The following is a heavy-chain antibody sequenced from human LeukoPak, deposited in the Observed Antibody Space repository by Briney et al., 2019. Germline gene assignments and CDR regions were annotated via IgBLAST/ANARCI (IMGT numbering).Heavy chain of an antibody. D-gene: IGHD3-22*01. CDR1: GFSLSTRGVG. V-gene: IGHV2-5*02. CDR3: ADKSTYYYDSSGYLYY. CDR2: IYWDDDK. Sequence: SGPTVVNPTQTLTLTCTFSGFSLSTRGVGVGWIRQPPGKALEWLALIYWDDDKRCSPSLKSRLTITKDTSKNHVVLTMTNMDPVDTATYYCADKSTYYYDSSGYLYYWGQGPLVTVSS. J-gene: IGHJ4*02.